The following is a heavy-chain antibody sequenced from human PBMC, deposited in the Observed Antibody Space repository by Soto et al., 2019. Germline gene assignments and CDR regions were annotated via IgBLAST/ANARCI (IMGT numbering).Heavy chain of an antibody. V-gene: IGHV4-4*02. Sequence: PSEPCCGAWAVSGDSIDGSNWWSWLRKATWKGMEWIAAIYNVGNTNYKPSLQSRVTSSIHKSKNEFSLQVTAVIAAYTAVYYCARVIYGATGPTVSFDQRGQG. CDR2: IYNVGNT. CDR3: ARVIYGATGPTVSFDQ. D-gene: IGHD1-1*01. J-gene: IGHJ4*02. CDR1: GDSIDGSNW.